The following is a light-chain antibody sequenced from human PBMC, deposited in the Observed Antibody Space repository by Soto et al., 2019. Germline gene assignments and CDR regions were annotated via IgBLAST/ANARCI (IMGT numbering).Light chain of an antibody. CDR3: QSYDNSLSGVV. CDR1: GSNIGAGFD. Sequence: QSVLTQPPSVSGAPGQRIIISCTGSGSNIGAGFDVHWYQHLPGTAPKLLVYDNDNRPSGLPARFSDSRSGTSASLAITSLQADDEADYYCQSYDNSLSGVVFGGGTKLTVL. CDR2: DND. J-gene: IGLJ2*01. V-gene: IGLV1-40*01.